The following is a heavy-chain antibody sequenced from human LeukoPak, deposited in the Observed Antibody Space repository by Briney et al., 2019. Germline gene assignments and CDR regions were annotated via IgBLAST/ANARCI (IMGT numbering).Heavy chain of an antibody. D-gene: IGHD1-26*01. CDR3: ASPSGSYSPDYYGMDV. Sequence: ASVKVSCKASGYTFTSYGISWVRQAPGQGLEWMGWISAYNGNTNYAQKLQGRVTITADKSTSTAYMELSSLRSEDTAVYYCASPSGSYSPDYYGMDVWGQGTTVTVSS. CDR2: ISAYNGNT. CDR1: GYTFTSYG. J-gene: IGHJ6*02. V-gene: IGHV1-18*01.